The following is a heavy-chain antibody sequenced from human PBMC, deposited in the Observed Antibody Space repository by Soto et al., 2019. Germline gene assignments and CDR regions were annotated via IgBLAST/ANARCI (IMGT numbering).Heavy chain of an antibody. CDR2: IKATAYGGTT. CDR1: NMTFTYAW. CDR3: TIDDTSGYYFQH. V-gene: IGHV3-15*01. Sequence: GGSLRLSCVVYNMTFTYAWLSWVRQAPGKGLEWVGRIKATAYGGTTDYAAPVKGRFSISRDDSKNTLYLEMNSLRTVYTGTYFCTIDDTSGYYFQHWGLGTLVTVAS. J-gene: IGHJ4*02. D-gene: IGHD3-22*01.